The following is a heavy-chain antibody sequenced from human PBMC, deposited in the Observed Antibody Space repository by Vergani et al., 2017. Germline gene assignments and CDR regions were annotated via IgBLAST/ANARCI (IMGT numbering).Heavy chain of an antibody. D-gene: IGHD4-17*01. Sequence: EVQLVESGGGLVQPGGSLRLSCAASGFTFSSYSMNWVRQAPGKGLEWVSYISSSSCSIYYAESVKGRFTISRDNAKNSLYLQMNSLRAEDTAVYYCGEESTVTRKGGYYYYGMDVWGQGTTVTVAS. CDR2: ISSSSCSI. CDR1: GFTFSSYS. CDR3: GEESTVTRKGGYYYYGMDV. J-gene: IGHJ6*02. V-gene: IGHV3-48*01.